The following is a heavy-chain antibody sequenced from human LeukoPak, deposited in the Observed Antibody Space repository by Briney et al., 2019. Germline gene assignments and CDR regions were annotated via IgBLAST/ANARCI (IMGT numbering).Heavy chain of an antibody. CDR2: ISAYNGNT. D-gene: IGHD2-2*01. CDR1: GGTFSSYA. Sequence: ASVKVSCKASGGTFSSYAISWVRQAPGQGLEWMGWISAYNGNTNYAQKLQGRVTMTTDTSTSTAYMELRSLRSDDTAVYYCARDRYCSSTSCGKDYYYYYYMDVWGKGTTVTISS. CDR3: ARDRYCSSTSCGKDYYYYYYMDV. J-gene: IGHJ6*03. V-gene: IGHV1-18*01.